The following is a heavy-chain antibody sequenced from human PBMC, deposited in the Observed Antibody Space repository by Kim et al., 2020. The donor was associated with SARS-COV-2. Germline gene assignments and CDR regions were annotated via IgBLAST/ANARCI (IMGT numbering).Heavy chain of an antibody. J-gene: IGHJ1*01. Sequence: GGSLRLSCAASGFTFNSYTMSWVRQAPGKGLEWVSGITYGGVNTYYADSVKGRFTISRDNSKNTVYLQMNSLRAEDTAVYYCAKGHRGDYYEPSGYYVLGGDSGGQGTLVTVSS. CDR3: AKGHRGDYYEPSGYYVLGGDS. D-gene: IGHD3-22*01. V-gene: IGHV3-23*01. CDR1: GFTFNSYT. CDR2: ITYGGVNT.